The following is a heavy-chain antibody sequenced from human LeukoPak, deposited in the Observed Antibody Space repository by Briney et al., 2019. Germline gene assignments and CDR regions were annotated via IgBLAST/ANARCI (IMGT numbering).Heavy chain of an antibody. J-gene: IGHJ6*03. CDR2: IYYSGNT. CDR1: GGSINSDSDY. Sequence: SETLSLTCTVSGGSINSDSDYWGWIRQPPGKGLELIGNIYYSGNTNYNPSLKSRVTISVDTSKTQFSLKLSSVTAADTAVYYCARTTVTLHYYYYYMDVWGKGTTVTISS. CDR3: ARTTVTLHYYYYYMDV. D-gene: IGHD4-17*01. V-gene: IGHV4-39*07.